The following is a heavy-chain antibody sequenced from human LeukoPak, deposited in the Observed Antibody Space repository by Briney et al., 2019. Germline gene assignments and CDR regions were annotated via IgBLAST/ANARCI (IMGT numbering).Heavy chain of an antibody. Sequence: ASVKVSCKASGYTFTSYDINWVRQATGQGLEWMGWMNPNSGNTGYAQKFQGRVTITRNTSISTAYMELSSLRSEDTAVYYCARGGITSYYYYCMDVWGKGTTVTVSS. CDR2: MNPNSGNT. J-gene: IGHJ6*03. CDR1: GYTFTSYD. V-gene: IGHV1-8*01. CDR3: ARGGITSYYYYCMDV. D-gene: IGHD5-24*01.